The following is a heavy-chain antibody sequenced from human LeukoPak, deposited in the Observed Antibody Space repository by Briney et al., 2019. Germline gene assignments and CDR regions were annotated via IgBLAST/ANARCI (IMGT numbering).Heavy chain of an antibody. CDR3: ASYYYGSGSYYNAGGFDV. CDR2: ISGYSGNT. Sequence: ASVTVSCKASGYTFSSYGISWVRQAPGQGLEWLGWISGYSGNTNYAQKLQGGVTMTTDTSTSTAYMELRSLRSDDTAMYFCASYYYGSGSYYNAGGFDVWGQGTMVTVSS. D-gene: IGHD3-10*01. J-gene: IGHJ3*01. V-gene: IGHV1-18*01. CDR1: GYTFSSYG.